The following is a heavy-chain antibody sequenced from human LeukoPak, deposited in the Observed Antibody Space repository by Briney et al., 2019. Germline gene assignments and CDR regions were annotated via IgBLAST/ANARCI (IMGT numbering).Heavy chain of an antibody. D-gene: IGHD2-2*02. CDR2: IIPIFGTA. J-gene: IGHJ6*03. CDR1: GGTFSSYA. CDR3: ARDLRFDCSSTSCYTENYYYYYMDV. V-gene: IGHV1-69*13. Sequence: SVKVSCKASGGTFSSYAISWVRQAPGQGLEGMGGIIPIFGTANYAQKFQGRVTITADESTSTAYMELSRLRSEDTAVYYCARDLRFDCSSTSCYTENYYYYYMDVWGKGTTVTVSS.